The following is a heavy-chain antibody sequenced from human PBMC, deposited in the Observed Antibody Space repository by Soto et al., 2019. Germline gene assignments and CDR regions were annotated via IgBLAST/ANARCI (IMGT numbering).Heavy chain of an antibody. Sequence: QVQLVQSGAELKKPGASVKVSCKASGYTFTNYGISWVRQAPGQGLEWMGWINTYHGNTKYAQKLQGRVTMTKDTSTSTAYMELTSLRSDXXXXXXXXXXPGYSASWG. CDR2: INTYHGNT. J-gene: IGHJ1*01. CDR1: GYTFTNYG. V-gene: IGHV1-18*01. CDR3: XXXPGYSAS. D-gene: IGHD6-13*01.